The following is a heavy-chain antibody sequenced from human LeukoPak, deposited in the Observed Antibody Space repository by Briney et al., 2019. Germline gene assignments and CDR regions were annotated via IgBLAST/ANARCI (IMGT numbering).Heavy chain of an antibody. CDR1: GFTFSSYS. CDR3: ARKVPSAQSDF. Sequence: PGGSLRLSCAVSGFTFSSYSMNWVRQAPGKGLEWVSVISGNSFWIYYADSVKGRFTISRDNAKNSLYLQMDSLRADDTAVYYCARKVPSAQSDFWGQGTLITVSS. V-gene: IGHV3-21*01. CDR2: ISGNSFWI. J-gene: IGHJ4*02.